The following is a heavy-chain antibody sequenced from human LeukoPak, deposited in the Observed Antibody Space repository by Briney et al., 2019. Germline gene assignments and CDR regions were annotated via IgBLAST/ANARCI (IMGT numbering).Heavy chain of an antibody. CDR3: AKEVLRYFDWLNWFDP. Sequence: GGSLRLSCAASGFTFSSYAMSWVRQAPGKGLEWVSAISGSGGSTYYADSVKGRITISRDNSKNTLYLQMNSLRAEDTAVYYCAKEVLRYFDWLNWFDPWGQGTLVTVSS. CDR2: ISGSGGST. CDR1: GFTFSSYA. J-gene: IGHJ5*02. D-gene: IGHD3-9*01. V-gene: IGHV3-23*01.